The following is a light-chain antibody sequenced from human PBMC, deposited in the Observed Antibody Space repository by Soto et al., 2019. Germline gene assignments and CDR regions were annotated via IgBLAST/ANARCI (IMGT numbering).Light chain of an antibody. V-gene: IGKV3-20*01. CDR3: QQYGRSPLT. CDR2: SSS. CDR1: QSVSSNY. Sequence: EFVLTQSPGTLSLSPGERATLSCRASQSVSSNYLAWYQQKPGQAPRLLIYSSSNRATGIPDRFSGSGSGTDFTLTISRLEPADFAVYYCQQYGRSPLTFGGGTKVDI. J-gene: IGKJ4*01.